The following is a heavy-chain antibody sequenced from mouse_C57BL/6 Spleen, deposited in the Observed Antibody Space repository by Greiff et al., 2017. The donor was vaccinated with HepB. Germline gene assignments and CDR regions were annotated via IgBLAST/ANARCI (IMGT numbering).Heavy chain of an antibody. J-gene: IGHJ1*03. Sequence: EVQLQQSGPGLVKPSQSLSLTCSVTGYSITSGYYWNWIRQFPGNKLEWMGYISYDGSNNYNPSLKNRISITRDTSKNQFFLKLNSVTTEDTATYYCARNIYYGSSYEGYFDVWGTGTTVTVSS. CDR3: ARNIYYGSSYEGYFDV. CDR2: ISYDGSN. V-gene: IGHV3-6*01. CDR1: GYSITSGYY. D-gene: IGHD1-1*01.